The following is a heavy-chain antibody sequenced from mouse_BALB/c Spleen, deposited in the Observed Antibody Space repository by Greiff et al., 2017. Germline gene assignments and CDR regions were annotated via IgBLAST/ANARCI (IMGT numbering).Heavy chain of an antibody. V-gene: IGHV7-3*02. D-gene: IGHD2-14*01. CDR1: GFTFTDYY. Sequence: EVQGVESGGGLVQPGGSLRLSCATSGFTFTDYYMSWVRQPPGKALEWLGFIRNKANGYTTEYSASVKGRFTISRDNSQSILYLQMNTLRAEDSATYYCARDEYDEGLAYWGQGTLVTVSA. J-gene: IGHJ3*01. CDR2: IRNKANGYTT. CDR3: ARDEYDEGLAY.